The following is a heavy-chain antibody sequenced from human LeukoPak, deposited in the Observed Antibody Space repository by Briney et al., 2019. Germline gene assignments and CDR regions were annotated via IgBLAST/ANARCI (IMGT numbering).Heavy chain of an antibody. CDR1: GGSISSYY. CDR3: ARDYPSDYDFWSGYFEGNWFDP. D-gene: IGHD3-3*01. Sequence: PSENLFLTCTVSGGSISSYYWSWIRQPAGKGLEWIGRIYTSGSTNYNPSLKSRVTMSVDTSKNQFSLKLSSVTAADTAVYYCARDYPSDYDFWSGYFEGNWFDPWGQGTLVTVSS. CDR2: IYTSGST. J-gene: IGHJ5*02. V-gene: IGHV4-4*07.